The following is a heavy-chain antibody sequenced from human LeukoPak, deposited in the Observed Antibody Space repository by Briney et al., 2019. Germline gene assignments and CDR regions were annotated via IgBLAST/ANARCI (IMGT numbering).Heavy chain of an antibody. D-gene: IGHD2-15*01. J-gene: IGHJ6*02. V-gene: IGHV4-4*07. CDR1: GGSVRNYY. Sequence: SETLSLTCIVSGGSVRNYYWTWIRQPAGKGLQWIGRIYTNGTTNYSPSLKSRVTMSVDMSKNQFSLKLNSVTAADTAVYYCAKEDIVVVTKYIHYGMDVWGQGTTVTVSS. CDR2: IYTNGTT. CDR3: AKEDIVVVTKYIHYGMDV.